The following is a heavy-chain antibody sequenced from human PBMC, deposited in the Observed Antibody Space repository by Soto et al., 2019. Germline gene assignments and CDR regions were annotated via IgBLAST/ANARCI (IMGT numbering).Heavy chain of an antibody. J-gene: IGHJ3*02. CDR2: INPNSGGT. CDR3: ARVGTSGNYYDAFDI. D-gene: IGHD1-26*01. V-gene: IGHV1-2*04. CDR1: GYTFTDSY. Sequence: ASVKVSCKASGYTFTDSYMHWVRQAPGQGLEWMGWINPNSGGTKYVQNFQGWVTMTRDTSISTAYMELSRLRSDDTAVYYCARVGTSGNYYDAFDIWGQGTMVTVSS.